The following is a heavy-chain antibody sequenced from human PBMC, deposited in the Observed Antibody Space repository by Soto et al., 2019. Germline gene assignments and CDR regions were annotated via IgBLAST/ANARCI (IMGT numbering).Heavy chain of an antibody. Sequence: PGGSLRLSCAASGFTVSSNYMSWVRQAPGKGLEWVSVIYSGGSTYYADSVKGRFTISRGNSKNTLYLQMNSLRAEDTAVYYCARAREYSSSHFDYWGQGTLVTVSS. CDR1: GFTVSSNY. D-gene: IGHD6-6*01. CDR3: ARAREYSSSHFDY. CDR2: IYSGGST. J-gene: IGHJ4*02. V-gene: IGHV3-53*01.